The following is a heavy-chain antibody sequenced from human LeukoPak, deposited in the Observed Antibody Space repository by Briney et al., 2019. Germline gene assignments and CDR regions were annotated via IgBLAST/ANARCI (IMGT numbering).Heavy chain of an antibody. V-gene: IGHV4-59*08. D-gene: IGHD6-19*01. J-gene: IGHJ4*02. CDR2: IYYSGST. CDR3: ARRRRYSSGWYYFDY. CDR1: GGSISSYY. Sequence: SETLSLTCNVSGGSISSYYWSWIRQPPGKGLEWIGYIYYSGSTNYNPSLKSRVTISVDTSKNQFSLKLSSVTAADTAVYYCARRRRYSSGWYYFDYWGQGTLVTVSS.